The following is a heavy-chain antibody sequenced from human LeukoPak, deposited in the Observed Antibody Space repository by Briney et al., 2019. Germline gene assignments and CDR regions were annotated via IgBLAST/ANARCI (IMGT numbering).Heavy chain of an antibody. CDR1: GFTFSSYA. CDR2: ISNSGGST. CDR3: AKHRMVRGVIIDYYFDC. Sequence: PGGSLRLSCAASGFTFSSYAMSWVRQAPGKGLEWVSVISNSGGSTFYADSVKGRFTISRDNSKNTLYLQMNSLRAEDTAVYYCAKHRMVRGVIIDYYFDCWGQGTLVTVSS. J-gene: IGHJ4*02. V-gene: IGHV3-23*01. D-gene: IGHD3-10*01.